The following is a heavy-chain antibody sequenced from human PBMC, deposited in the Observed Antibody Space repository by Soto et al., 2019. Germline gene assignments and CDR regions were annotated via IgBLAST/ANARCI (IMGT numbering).Heavy chain of an antibody. CDR3: ARGILNSDYFDY. V-gene: IGHV1-69*13. CDR1: GGTFSSYA. J-gene: IGHJ4*02. D-gene: IGHD2-15*01. CDR2: IIPIFGTA. Sequence: SVKVSCKASGGTFSSYAISWVRQAPGQGLEWMGGIIPIFGTANYAQKFQGRVTITADESTSTAYTELSSLRSEDTAVYYCARGILNSDYFDYWGQGTLVTVSS.